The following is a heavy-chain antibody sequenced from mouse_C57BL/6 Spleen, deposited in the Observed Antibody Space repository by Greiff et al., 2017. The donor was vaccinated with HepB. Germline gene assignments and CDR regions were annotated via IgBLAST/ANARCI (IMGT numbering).Heavy chain of an antibody. Sequence: EVKVEESGGGLVQPGGSLKLSCAASGFTFSDYYMYWVRQTPEKRLEWVAYISNGGGSTYYPDTVKGRFTISRDNAKNTLYLQMSRLKSEDTAMYYCARQGVDYYGSSYDYFDYWGQGTTLTVSS. CDR2: ISNGGGST. V-gene: IGHV5-12*01. CDR1: GFTFSDYY. D-gene: IGHD1-1*01. J-gene: IGHJ2*01. CDR3: ARQGVDYYGSSYDYFDY.